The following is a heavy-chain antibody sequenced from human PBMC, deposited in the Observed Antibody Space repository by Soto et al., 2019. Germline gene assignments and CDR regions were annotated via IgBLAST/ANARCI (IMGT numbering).Heavy chain of an antibody. CDR1: GYTFTSYG. CDR2: ISAYNGNT. CDR3: ARDNHYDSSGYYPPDY. D-gene: IGHD3-22*01. J-gene: IGHJ4*02. V-gene: IGHV1-18*01. Sequence: QVQLVQSGAEVKKPGASVKVSCKASGYTFTSYGISWVRQAPGQGLEWMGWISAYNGNTNYAQKLQGRVTMTTDTSASTAYMELRSLRSDDTAVYYCARDNHYDSSGYYPPDYWGQGTLVTVSS.